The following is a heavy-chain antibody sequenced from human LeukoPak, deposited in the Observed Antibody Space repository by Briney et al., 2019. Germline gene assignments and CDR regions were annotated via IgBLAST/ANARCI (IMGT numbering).Heavy chain of an antibody. D-gene: IGHD3-10*01. CDR2: FDPEDGET. J-gene: IGHJ3*02. V-gene: IGHV1-24*01. Sequence: ASVKVSCKVSGYTLTELSMHWVRQAPGKGLEWMGGFDPEDGETIYAQKFQGRVTMIEDTSTDTAYMELSGLRSEDTAVYYCATLAGGAFDIWGQGTMVTVSS. CDR1: GYTLTELS. CDR3: ATLAGGAFDI.